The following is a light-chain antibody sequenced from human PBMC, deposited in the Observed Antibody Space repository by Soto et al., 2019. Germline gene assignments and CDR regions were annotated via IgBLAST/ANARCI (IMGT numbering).Light chain of an antibody. V-gene: IGLV2-14*01. CDR1: SSDIGGYNY. J-gene: IGLJ1*01. Sequence: QSALTQPASVSGSPGQSITISCAGTSSDIGGYNYVSWYQQHPGKAPKVMIYEVSNRPSGVSNRFSGSKSGNTASLTISGLQADDEADYYCSSFTISSTLYVFGGGTKLTVL. CDR3: SSFTISSTLYV. CDR2: EVS.